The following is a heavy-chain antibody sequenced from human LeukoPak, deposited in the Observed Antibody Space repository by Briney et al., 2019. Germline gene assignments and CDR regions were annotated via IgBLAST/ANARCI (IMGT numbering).Heavy chain of an antibody. Sequence: SETLSLTCTFSAYSISSTYYWGWIRQPPGKGLEWIGSMEWIGSMYDSGSTYYNPSLKSRVTISVDTSKNQFSLKLSSVTAADTAVYYCARTASSGWYIYYYYYMDVWGKGTTVTISS. CDR1: AYSISSTYY. CDR3: ARTASSGWYIYYYYYMDV. J-gene: IGHJ6*03. CDR2: MYDSGST. D-gene: IGHD6-19*01. V-gene: IGHV4-38-2*02.